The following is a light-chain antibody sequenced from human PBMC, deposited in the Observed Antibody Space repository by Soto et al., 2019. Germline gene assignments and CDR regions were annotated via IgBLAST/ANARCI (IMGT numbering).Light chain of an antibody. J-gene: IGKJ1*01. CDR2: GAF. V-gene: IGKV3-20*01. Sequence: EIVLTQSPGTLSLSPGERATLSCRASQSVSSNYLAWYQQKPGQAPRLLIHGAFSRATGIPDRFSGRGSGKYIPTTSSILEDEFLAEYYWQQYGSSVWTLGQGTKVEVK. CDR3: QQYGSSVWT. CDR1: QSVSSNY.